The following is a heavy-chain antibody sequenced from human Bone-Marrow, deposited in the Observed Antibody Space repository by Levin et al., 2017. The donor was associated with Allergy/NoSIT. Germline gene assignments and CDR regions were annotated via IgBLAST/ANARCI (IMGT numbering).Heavy chain of an antibody. CDR3: ARLYTSSWADY. J-gene: IGHJ4*02. Sequence: PGGSLRLSCAASGFTFSNFAMHWVRQAPGKGLEWVSVISSHGGNKYSTDSVKGRFIVSRDNSKNTLYLQLTSVRTEDTATYFCARLYTSSWADYWGRGTLVTVSS. D-gene: IGHD6-13*01. CDR1: GFTFSNFA. V-gene: IGHV3-30*04. CDR2: ISSHGGNK.